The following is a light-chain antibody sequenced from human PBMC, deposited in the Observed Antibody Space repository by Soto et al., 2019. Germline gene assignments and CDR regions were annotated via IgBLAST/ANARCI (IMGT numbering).Light chain of an antibody. CDR3: HHVNKEPRT. J-gene: IGKJ4*02. CDR1: QSIRTY. Sequence: EIALTQSPSTLSVSPGERGTLSCSASQSIRTYLAWYQQNPGRAPRLLIDDASNRPTGVPARFSGSGSGPEFTLTIRSLQSEDFAGYYGHHVNKEPRTSGTGTEVDIK. CDR2: DAS. V-gene: IGKV3-11*01.